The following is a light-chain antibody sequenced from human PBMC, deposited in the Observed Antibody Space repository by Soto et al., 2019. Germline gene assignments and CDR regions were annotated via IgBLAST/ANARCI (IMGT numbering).Light chain of an antibody. J-gene: IGKJ4*01. CDR2: LGS. V-gene: IGKV2-28*01. CDR1: QSLLQSNGNKY. CDR3: MQLLQTPPT. Sequence: DIVMTQSPLSLPVTPGETASISCRSSQSLLQSNGNKYLGWLVQKPGQSPQLLIYLGSSRASGVPDRFSASGSGTDFSLKISRVEAEDVGIYYCMQLLQTPPTFGGGTKVEIK.